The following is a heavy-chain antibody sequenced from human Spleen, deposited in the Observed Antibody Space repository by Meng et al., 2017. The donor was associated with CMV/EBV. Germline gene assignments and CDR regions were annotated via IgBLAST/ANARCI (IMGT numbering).Heavy chain of an antibody. Sequence: TFTAYGISWMRRAPGQGLEWMGWIGAYSGDTHYAQHLQDRITMTTETSTTTAYMELRSLRSDDTAVYYCARVPDIVLVPSIMGGDPWGQGTLVTVSS. J-gene: IGHJ5*02. V-gene: IGHV1-18*01. D-gene: IGHD2-2*01. CDR3: ARVPDIVLVPSIMGGDP. CDR1: TFTAYG. CDR2: IGAYSGDT.